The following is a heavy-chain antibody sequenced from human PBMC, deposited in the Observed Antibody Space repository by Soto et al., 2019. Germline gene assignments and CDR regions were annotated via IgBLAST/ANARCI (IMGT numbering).Heavy chain of an antibody. CDR2: IYYSGST. D-gene: IGHD5-18*01. J-gene: IGHJ3*02. CDR1: GGSISSSSYY. CDR3: ARRNTAMDI. Sequence: SETLSLTCTVSGGSISSSSYYWGWIRQPPGKGLEWIGSIYYSGSTYYNPSLKSRVTISVDTSKNQFSLKLSSVTAADTAVYYCARRNTAMDIWGQGTMVTVSS. V-gene: IGHV4-39*01.